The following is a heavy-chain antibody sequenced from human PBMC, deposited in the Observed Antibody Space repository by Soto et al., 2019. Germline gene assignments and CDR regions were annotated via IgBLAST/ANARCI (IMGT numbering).Heavy chain of an antibody. CDR2: INWNGGST. J-gene: IGHJ3*02. V-gene: IGHV3-20*04. CDR1: GFTFDDFA. Sequence: EVQLVESGGGVVRPGGSLRLSCAASGFTFDDFAMSWVRQAPGKGLEWVSGINWNGGSTGYADSVKGRFTISRDSAKNALDLQMSSLRAADTALYYCASPGRDSSGWYGPFYIWGQGGVVAVSS. D-gene: IGHD6-19*01. CDR3: ASPGRDSSGWYGPFYI.